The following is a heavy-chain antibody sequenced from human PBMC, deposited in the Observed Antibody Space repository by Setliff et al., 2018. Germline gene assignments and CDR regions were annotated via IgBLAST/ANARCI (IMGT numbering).Heavy chain of an antibody. CDR3: SRLVRFCTTSTCQGASASEH. D-gene: IGHD2-8*01. CDR2: ISPYNGHT. J-gene: IGHJ4*02. Sequence: ASVKVSCKTSGYLLTSYGLTWVRQAPGQGLDWVGWISPYNGHTNYAQKLQGRVSMTTDTSTGTAYMELRSLRSDDTAVYYCSRLVRFCTTSTCQGASASEHWGQGTLVTVSS. V-gene: IGHV1-18*01. CDR1: GYLLTSYG.